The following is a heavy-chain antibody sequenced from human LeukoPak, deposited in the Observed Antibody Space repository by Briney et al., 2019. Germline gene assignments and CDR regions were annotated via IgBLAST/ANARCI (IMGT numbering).Heavy chain of an antibody. CDR2: MHYSGSA. D-gene: IGHD3-22*01. Sequence: PSETLSLTCTVSGGSISSYYWSWIRQPPGKGLEWIGYMHYSGSANYNPSLKSRVTILADTSKNQFSLKLSSVTAADTAVYYCTRRVYYSDSSGWYFDYWGQGTLVTVSS. J-gene: IGHJ4*02. V-gene: IGHV4-59*08. CDR1: GGSISSYY. CDR3: TRRVYYSDSSGWYFDY.